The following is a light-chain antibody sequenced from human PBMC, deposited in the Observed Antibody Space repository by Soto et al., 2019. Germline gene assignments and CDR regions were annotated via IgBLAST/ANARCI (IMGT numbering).Light chain of an antibody. CDR2: EVV. CDR3: KSYAGSNTNV. J-gene: IGLJ1*01. CDR1: KSDIGVYDF. V-gene: IGLV2-8*01. Sequence: QSALTQPPSAYGSPGQSATISCTGSKSDIGVYDFVSWYQHHPGKAPRLIIYEVVQRPSGVPERFSGSKSGNTAPLTVSGPQAADEADYFCKSYAGSNTNVFGSGT.